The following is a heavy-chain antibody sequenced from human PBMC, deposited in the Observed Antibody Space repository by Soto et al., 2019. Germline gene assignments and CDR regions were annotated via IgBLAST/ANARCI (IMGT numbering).Heavy chain of an antibody. CDR2: FYDSGTT. CDR1: GGSIGSGGYY. Sequence: QVRLQESGPGLVKPSHTLSLTCTVSGGSIGSGGYYWSWIRQHPEKGLDYIGSFYDSGTTDYNPYLKGRITISVATSKNQFSLMLRSVTDADTAVYYCARSPGGYGSFDPWGQGTLLTVSS. D-gene: IGHD5-12*01. V-gene: IGHV4-31*04. CDR3: ARSPGGYGSFDP. J-gene: IGHJ5*02.